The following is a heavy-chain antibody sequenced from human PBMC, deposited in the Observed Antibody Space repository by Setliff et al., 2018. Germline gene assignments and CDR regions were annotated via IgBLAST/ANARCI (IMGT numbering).Heavy chain of an antibody. CDR2: IGSAGDT. J-gene: IGHJ6*02. D-gene: IGHD3-10*01. CDR3: ARAPGYGSGNYYYFYYSMDV. Sequence: PGGSLRLSCAASGFKFSSYWMTWVRQAPGKGLEWVSGIGSAGDTYYSGSVKGRFTISRENGKNSLYLQMNSLRAGDTGVYYCARAPGYGSGNYYYFYYSMDVWGQGTTVTVS. CDR1: GFKFSSYW. V-gene: IGHV3-13*01.